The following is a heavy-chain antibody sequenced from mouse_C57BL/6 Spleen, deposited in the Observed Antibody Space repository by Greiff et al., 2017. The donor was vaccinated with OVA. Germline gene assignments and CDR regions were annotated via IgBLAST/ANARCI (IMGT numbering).Heavy chain of an antibody. V-gene: IGHV14-2*01. J-gene: IGHJ1*03. Sequence: VQLKQSGAELVKPGASVKLSCTASGFNIKDYYMHWVKQRTEQGLEWIGRIDPEDGETKYAPKFQGKATITADTSSNTAYLQLSSLTSEDAAVYYCARGGSTVPFYWYFDVWGTGTTVTVSS. CDR1: GFNIKDYY. CDR2: IDPEDGET. D-gene: IGHD1-1*01. CDR3: ARGGSTVPFYWYFDV.